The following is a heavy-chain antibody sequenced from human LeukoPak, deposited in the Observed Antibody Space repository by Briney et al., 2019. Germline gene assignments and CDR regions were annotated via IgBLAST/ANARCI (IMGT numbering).Heavy chain of an antibody. J-gene: IGHJ4*02. CDR3: ARKRSPIYFDS. V-gene: IGHV4-59*11. CDR1: GGSISSHY. CDR2: IYYNGST. Sequence: PSETLSLTCTVSGGSISSHYWSWIRQPPGKELEWIGYIYYNGSTNYNPSLKSRVTISVGTSKNQFSLKLRSVTAADTAVYYCARKRSPIYFDSWGQGTLVTVSS.